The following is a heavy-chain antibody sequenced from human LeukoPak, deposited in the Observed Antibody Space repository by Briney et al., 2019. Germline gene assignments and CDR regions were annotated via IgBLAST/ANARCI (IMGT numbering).Heavy chain of an antibody. CDR3: AGGGVVPSY. Sequence: GGSLRLSCAASGFTFSSYGMHWVRQAPGKGLEWVSVIYSGGSTYYADSVKGRFTISRDNSKNTLYLQMNSLRAEDTAVYYCAGGGVVPSYWGQGTLVTVSS. CDR1: GFTFSSYG. V-gene: IGHV3-53*01. CDR2: IYSGGST. J-gene: IGHJ4*02. D-gene: IGHD2-2*01.